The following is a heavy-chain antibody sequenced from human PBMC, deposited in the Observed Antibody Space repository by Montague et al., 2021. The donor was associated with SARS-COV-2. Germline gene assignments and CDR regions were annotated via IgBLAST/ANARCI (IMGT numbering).Heavy chain of an antibody. Sequence: SLRLSCAASGFTFSSYAMHWVRQAPGKGLEWVALTSNDGTNKYHADSVKGRFTISRDSPNNTVYLEVDSLRAEDTAVYYCARARRAYGSGTYNRYYNYGMDVWGQGTTVTVSS. J-gene: IGHJ6*02. CDR2: TSNDGTNK. V-gene: IGHV3-30-3*01. D-gene: IGHD3-10*01. CDR3: ARARRAYGSGTYNRYYNYGMDV. CDR1: GFTFSSYA.